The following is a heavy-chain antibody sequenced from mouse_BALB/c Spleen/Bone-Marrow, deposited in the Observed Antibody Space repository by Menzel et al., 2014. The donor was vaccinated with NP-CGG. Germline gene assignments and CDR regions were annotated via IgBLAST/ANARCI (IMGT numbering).Heavy chain of an antibody. CDR3: ARDDYDDYYAMDY. D-gene: IGHD2-4*01. CDR2: IDPANGNT. J-gene: IGHJ4*01. V-gene: IGHV14-3*02. Sequence: EVHLQQSGAELVKPGASVKLSCTASGFNIKDTYMHWVKQRPEQGLEWIGRIDPANGNTKYDPKFQDKATITTDTSSNTAYLQLSSLTSEDTAVYYCARDDYDDYYAMDYWGQGTSVTVSS. CDR1: GFNIKDTY.